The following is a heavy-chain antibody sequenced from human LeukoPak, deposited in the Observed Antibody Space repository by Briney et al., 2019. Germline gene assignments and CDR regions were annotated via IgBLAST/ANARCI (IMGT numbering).Heavy chain of an antibody. CDR3: ARICSSTDCLIPD. D-gene: IGHD2-2*01. CDR2: INSGASDT. CDR1: GFTFSRHW. V-gene: IGHV3-74*01. J-gene: IGHJ4*02. Sequence: PGGSLRLSCAASGFTFSRHWMHWVRQAPGKGLVWISRINSGASDTNYADFVKGRFTISRDNAKNTVYLQINSLRDEDTAVYYCARICSSTDCLIPDWGQGTLVTVSS.